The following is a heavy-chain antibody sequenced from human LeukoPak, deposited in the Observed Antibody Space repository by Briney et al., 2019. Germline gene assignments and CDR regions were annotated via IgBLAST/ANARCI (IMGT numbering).Heavy chain of an antibody. D-gene: IGHD5-24*01. J-gene: IGHJ4*02. CDR3: ARGMAPDYFDY. Sequence: SETLSLTCTVSGGSISSYYWSWMRQPPGEGLEWIGYIYYSGSTNYNPSPKSRVTISVDTSKNQFSLKLSSVTAADTAVYYCARGMAPDYFDYGGQGTLVTVSS. CDR1: GGSISSYY. CDR2: IYYSGST. V-gene: IGHV4-59*01.